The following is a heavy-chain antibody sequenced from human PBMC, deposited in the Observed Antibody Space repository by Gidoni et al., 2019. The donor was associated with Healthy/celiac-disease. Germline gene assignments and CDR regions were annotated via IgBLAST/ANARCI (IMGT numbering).Heavy chain of an antibody. CDR3: TIDSSSWSFSRYGMDV. D-gene: IGHD6-13*01. CDR2: IRSNAYGGTT. V-gene: IGHV3-49*05. J-gene: IGHJ6*02. CDR1: GFPFGDYA. Sequence: EVQLVESGGGLVKPGRSLRLSCTASGFPFGDYAMSWFRQAPGKGLEWVGFIRSNAYGGTTEYAASVKGRFTISRDDSKSIAYLQMNSLKTEDTAVYYCTIDSSSWSFSRYGMDVWGQGTTVTVSS.